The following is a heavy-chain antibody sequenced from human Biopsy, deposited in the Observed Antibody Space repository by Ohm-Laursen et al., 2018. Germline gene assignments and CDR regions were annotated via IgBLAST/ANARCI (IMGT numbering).Heavy chain of an antibody. Sequence: TLSLTCTVSGGSTSDSTYHWGWIRQSPGQGLEWIGNIYYSGNTDYSPSLKSRVSMSVDTSKNHFSLNLTSVTAADTAVYYCARDEGLLRAFDIWGQGTLGTVSS. CDR1: GGSTSDSTYH. J-gene: IGHJ3*02. CDR3: ARDEGLLRAFDI. V-gene: IGHV4-39*07. D-gene: IGHD1-26*01. CDR2: IYYSGNT.